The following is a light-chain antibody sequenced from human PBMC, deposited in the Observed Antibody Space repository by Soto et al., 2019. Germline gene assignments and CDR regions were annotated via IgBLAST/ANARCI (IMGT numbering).Light chain of an antibody. Sequence: DLQMTQSPSSLSASVGDRVTITCRASQSINIYLNWYQQKAGEAPKLLIFAASTLQSGVPSRFSGDEVGTHFTLTISSLQPEDFATYYCQQSYSTPQTFGQGTKVDIK. J-gene: IGKJ1*01. CDR2: AAS. V-gene: IGKV1-39*01. CDR1: QSINIY. CDR3: QQSYSTPQT.